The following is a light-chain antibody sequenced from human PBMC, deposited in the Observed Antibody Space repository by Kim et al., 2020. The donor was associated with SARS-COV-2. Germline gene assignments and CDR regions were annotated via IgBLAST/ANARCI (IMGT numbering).Light chain of an antibody. V-gene: IGKV1-5*03. CDR2: RAS. Sequence: ASVGDSVTIPCRARLSLSGWCAWYQQKPGKAPTLLIYRASILKNGVPPRFSASGSGAQYTFTISSLQPDDFATYYCQQYNTFTWTFGQGTKVDIK. J-gene: IGKJ1*01. CDR3: QQYNTFTWT. CDR1: LSLSGW.